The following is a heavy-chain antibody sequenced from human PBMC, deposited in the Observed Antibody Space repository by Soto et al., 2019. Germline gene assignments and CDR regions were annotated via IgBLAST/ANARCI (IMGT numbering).Heavy chain of an antibody. V-gene: IGHV1-18*01. CDR2: ISAYNGNT. D-gene: IGHD4-17*01. Sequence: ASVKVSCKASGYTFTGYGISWVRQAPGQGLEWMGWISAYNGNTNYAQKLQGRVTMTTDTSTSTAYMELRSLRSDDTAVYYCARDPLHDYGDRYDYWGQGTLVTVSS. CDR1: GYTFTGYG. J-gene: IGHJ4*02. CDR3: ARDPLHDYGDRYDY.